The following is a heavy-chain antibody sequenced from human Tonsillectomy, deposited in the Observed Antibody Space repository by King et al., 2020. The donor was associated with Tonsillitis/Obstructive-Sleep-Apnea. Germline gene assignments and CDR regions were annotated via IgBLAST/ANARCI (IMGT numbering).Heavy chain of an antibody. CDR2: INWNGCST. J-gene: IGHJ4*02. Sequence: VQLVESGGGVVRPGGSLRLSCAASGFTFDDYGMSWVRQAPGKGLEWVSGINWNGCSTGYADSVKGRFTLSRDNATNSLYLQMNSLSAADTALYYCARDAVATYDILTGYNFDYWGQGTLVTVSS. D-gene: IGHD3-9*01. CDR1: GFTFDDYG. CDR3: ARDAVATYDILTGYNFDY. V-gene: IGHV3-20*04.